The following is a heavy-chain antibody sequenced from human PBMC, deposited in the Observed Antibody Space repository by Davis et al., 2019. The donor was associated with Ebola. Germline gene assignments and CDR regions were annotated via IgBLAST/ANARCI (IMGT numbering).Heavy chain of an antibody. CDR3: ARGLWGLAAAGTLWDWFDP. D-gene: IGHD6-13*01. J-gene: IGHJ5*02. Sequence: GGSLRLSCAASGFTFSSYSMNWVRQAPGKGLEWVSSISSSSSYIYYADSVKGRFTISRDNAKNSLYLQMNSLRAEDTAVYYCARGLWGLAAAGTLWDWFDPWGQGTLVTVSS. CDR2: ISSSSSYI. V-gene: IGHV3-21*01. CDR1: GFTFSSYS.